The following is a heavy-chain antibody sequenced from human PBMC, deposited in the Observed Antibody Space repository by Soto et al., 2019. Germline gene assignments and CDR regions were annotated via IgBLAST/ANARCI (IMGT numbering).Heavy chain of an antibody. D-gene: IGHD3-3*01. CDR2: ISAYNGNT. CDR3: ARGFITIFGVVPFDP. Sequence: ASVKVSCKASGYTFTSYCISWVRQAPGQGLEWMGWISAYNGNTNYAQKLQGRVTMTTDTSTSTAYMELRSLRSDDTAVYYCARGFITIFGVVPFDPWGQGTLVTVSS. J-gene: IGHJ5*02. CDR1: GYTFTSYC. V-gene: IGHV1-18*01.